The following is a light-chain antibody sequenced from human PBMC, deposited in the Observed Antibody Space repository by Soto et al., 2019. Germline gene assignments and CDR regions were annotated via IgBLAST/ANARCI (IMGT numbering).Light chain of an antibody. J-gene: IGKJ2*01. CDR2: AAS. V-gene: IGKV1-27*01. CDR3: QKYNSALMYT. Sequence: DIQMTQSPSSLSASVGXRVTITCRASQGISNYLAWYQQKPGKVPKLLIYAASTLQSGVPSRFSGSGSGTDFTLTISSLQPEDVATYYCQKYNSALMYTFGQGTKEDIK. CDR1: QGISNY.